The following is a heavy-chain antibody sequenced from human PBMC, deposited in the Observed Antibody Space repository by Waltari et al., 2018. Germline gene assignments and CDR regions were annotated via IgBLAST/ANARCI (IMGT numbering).Heavy chain of an antibody. CDR3: ARANGDYEGNWFDP. CDR2: MNPNSGNT. CDR1: GYPFTSSD. V-gene: IGHV1-8*02. Sequence: QVQLVQSGAEVKKPVAAVKVSCKASGYPFTSSDLHWVRQAPGQGLEWMGWMNPNSGNTGYAQKFQGRVTMTRNTSISTAYMELSSLRSEDTAVYYCARANGDYEGNWFDPWGQGTLVTVSS. J-gene: IGHJ5*02. D-gene: IGHD4-17*01.